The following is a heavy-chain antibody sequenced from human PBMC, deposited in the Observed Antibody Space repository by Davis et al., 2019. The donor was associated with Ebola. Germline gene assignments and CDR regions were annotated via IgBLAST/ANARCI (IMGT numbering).Heavy chain of an antibody. D-gene: IGHD6-19*01. CDR1: GGSISSYY. V-gene: IGHV4-38-2*02. J-gene: IGHJ4*02. Sequence: PSETLSLTCTVSGGSISSYYWSWIRQPPGKGLEWIGSIYHSGSTYYNPSLKSRVTISVDTSKNQFSLKLSSVTAADTAVYYCARGTAVAGEYYFDYWGQGTLVTVSS. CDR3: ARGTAVAGEYYFDY. CDR2: IYHSGST.